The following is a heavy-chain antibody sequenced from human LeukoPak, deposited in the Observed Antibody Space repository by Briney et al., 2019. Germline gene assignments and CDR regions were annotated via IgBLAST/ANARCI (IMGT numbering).Heavy chain of an antibody. J-gene: IGHJ2*01. CDR2: ISSTGNYI. CDR1: GFTFSSYE. Sequence: PGGSLRLSCAASGFTFSSYEMNWVRQAPGKGLEWVSSISSTGNYIYFADSLKGRFTISRDNAKNSLYLQMNSLRAEDTAVYYCARATVVPATDWYFDLWGRGALVTVSS. D-gene: IGHD2-15*01. V-gene: IGHV3-21*01. CDR3: ARATVVPATDWYFDL.